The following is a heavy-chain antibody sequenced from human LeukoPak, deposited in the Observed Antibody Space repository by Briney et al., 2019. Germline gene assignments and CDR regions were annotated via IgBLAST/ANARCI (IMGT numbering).Heavy chain of an antibody. D-gene: IGHD3-10*01. J-gene: IGHJ5*02. CDR1: GFTFSSYG. CDR2: IWYDGSNK. Sequence: GGSLRLSCAASGFTFSSYGMHWVRQAPGKGLEWVAVIWYDGSNKYYADSVKGRFTISRDNSKNTLYLQMNSLRAEDTAVYYCARQSGRADNWFDPWGQGTLVTVSS. CDR3: ARQSGRADNWFDP. V-gene: IGHV3-33*01.